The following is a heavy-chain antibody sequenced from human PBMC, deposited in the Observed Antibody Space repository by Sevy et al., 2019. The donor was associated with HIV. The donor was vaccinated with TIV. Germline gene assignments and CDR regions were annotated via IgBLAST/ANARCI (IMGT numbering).Heavy chain of an antibody. D-gene: IGHD2-8*02. J-gene: IGHJ4*02. CDR2: IWYDGSNK. CDR3: ARDTGGGSLDF. Sequence: GGSLRLSCAASGFTFSSYGMHWVRQAPGKGLEWVAVIWYDGSNKYYADCVKGRFTISRDNSKNTLYLQMNSLRAEDTAVYYCARDTGGGSLDFWGQGTLVTVSS. CDR1: GFTFSSYG. V-gene: IGHV3-33*01.